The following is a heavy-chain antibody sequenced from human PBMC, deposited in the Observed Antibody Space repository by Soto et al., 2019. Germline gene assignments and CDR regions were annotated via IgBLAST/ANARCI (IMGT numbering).Heavy chain of an antibody. Sequence: PGGSLRLPCAVSGVPLSNVWMNWVRQAPGKGPEWVGRIKSKTDGGTVEYAAPVKDRFTISRDDSENTLYLQMNSLKTEDTAVYYCSHGYYQYFESWGQGTLVTVSS. J-gene: IGHJ4*02. CDR3: SHGYYQYFES. D-gene: IGHD5-18*01. CDR1: GVPLSNVW. V-gene: IGHV3-15*07. CDR2: IKSKTDGGTV.